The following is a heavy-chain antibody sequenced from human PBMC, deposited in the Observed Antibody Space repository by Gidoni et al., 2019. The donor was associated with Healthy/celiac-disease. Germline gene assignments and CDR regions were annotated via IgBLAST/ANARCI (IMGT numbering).Heavy chain of an antibody. J-gene: IGHJ4*02. CDR2: IIPIFGTA. CDR1: GGTFSSYA. V-gene: IGHV1-69*01. Sequence: QVQLVQSGAEVKKPGSSVKVSCKASGGTFSSYAISWVRQAPGQGLEWMGGIIPIFGTANYAQKFQGRVTITADESTSTAYMELSSLRSEDTAVYYCARAQNYYDSSGYYYEEFDYWGQGTLVTVSS. CDR3: ARAQNYYDSSGYYYEEFDY. D-gene: IGHD3-22*01.